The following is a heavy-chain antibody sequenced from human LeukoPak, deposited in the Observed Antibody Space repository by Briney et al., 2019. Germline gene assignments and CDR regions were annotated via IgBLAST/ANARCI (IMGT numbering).Heavy chain of an antibody. CDR3: ARDTAGGAVAGTLSDGSSGGDY. J-gene: IGHJ4*02. CDR1: GFTFSSYS. D-gene: IGHD6-19*01. CDR2: ISSSSSYI. Sequence: PGGSLRLSCAASGFTFSSYSMNWVRQAPGKGLEWVSSISSSSSYIYYADSVKGRFTISRDNAKNSLYLQMNSLRAEDTAVYYCARDTAGGAVAGTLSDGSSGGDYWGQGTLVTVSS. V-gene: IGHV3-21*01.